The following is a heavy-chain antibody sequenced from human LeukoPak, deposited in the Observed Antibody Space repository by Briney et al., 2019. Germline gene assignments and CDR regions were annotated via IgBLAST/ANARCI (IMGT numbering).Heavy chain of an antibody. CDR3: ARFGSGWWYNDY. J-gene: IGHJ4*02. V-gene: IGHV4-39*07. CDR1: GGSISSSNYY. Sequence: SETLSLTCSVSGGSISSSNYYWGWIRQPPGKGLEWIGSIYYSGSTYYNPSLKSRVTIFVDTSKNQFSLKLSSVTAADTAVYYCARFGSGWWYNDYWGQGTLVTVSS. CDR2: IYYSGST. D-gene: IGHD6-19*01.